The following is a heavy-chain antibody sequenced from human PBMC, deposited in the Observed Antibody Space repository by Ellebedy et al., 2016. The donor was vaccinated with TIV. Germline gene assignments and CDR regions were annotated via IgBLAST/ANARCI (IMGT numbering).Heavy chain of an antibody. V-gene: IGHV3-7*04. Sequence: PGGSLRLSCAASGFTFSSYWMTWVRQAPGKGLEWVANVNQDGSERHYVDSVKGRFTASRDNAKSSLYLEMSGLRVEDTAVYFCARGGMAADWGQGTLVSVSS. CDR1: GFTFSSYW. J-gene: IGHJ1*01. D-gene: IGHD6-13*01. CDR2: VNQDGSER. CDR3: ARGGMAAD.